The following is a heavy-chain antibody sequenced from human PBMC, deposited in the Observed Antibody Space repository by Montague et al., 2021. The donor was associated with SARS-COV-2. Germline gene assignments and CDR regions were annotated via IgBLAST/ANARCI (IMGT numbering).Heavy chain of an antibody. CDR2: ISDTGSTI. V-gene: IGHV3-11*01. CDR1: GFTFSDYY. D-gene: IGHD4-23*01. CDR3: AKALMTYGGNSPVDQ. J-gene: IGHJ4*02. Sequence: FLRLSCAASGFTFSDYYMNWIRQAPGKGLEWISYISDTGSTIYYADSVKGRSAVSRDNTKNSLYLQMNSLRAEDTAVYYCAKALMTYGGNSPVDQWGQGTLVTVSS.